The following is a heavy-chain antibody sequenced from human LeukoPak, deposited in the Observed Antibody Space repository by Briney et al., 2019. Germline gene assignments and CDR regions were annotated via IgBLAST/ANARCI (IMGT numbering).Heavy chain of an antibody. V-gene: IGHV3-23*01. CDR3: AKDPSFRPGYFDY. CDR1: GFTFSSYA. CDR2: ISGSGGST. Sequence: SGGSLRLSCAASGFTFSSYAVSWVRQAPGKGLEWVSAISGSGGSTYYADSVKGRFTISRDNSKNTLYLQMNSLRAEDTAVYYCAKDPSFRPGYFDYWGQGTLVTVSS. J-gene: IGHJ4*02.